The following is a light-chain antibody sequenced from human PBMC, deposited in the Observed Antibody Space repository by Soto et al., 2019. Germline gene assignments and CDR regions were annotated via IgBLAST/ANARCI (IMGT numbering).Light chain of an antibody. CDR2: EVT. J-gene: IGLJ3*02. CDR3: SSYTTSSTLV. V-gene: IGLV2-14*01. CDR1: SSDVGGYNY. Sequence: QSALTQPASVSGSLGQSITISCTGTSSDVGGYNYVSWYQQHPGKAPKLMIYEVTTRPSGVSNRFSGSKSGNTASLTISGLQAEDEADYYCSSYTTSSTLVFGGGTKLTVL.